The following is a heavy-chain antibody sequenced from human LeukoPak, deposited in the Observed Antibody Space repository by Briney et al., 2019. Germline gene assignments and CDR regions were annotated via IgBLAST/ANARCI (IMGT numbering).Heavy chain of an antibody. D-gene: IGHD1-26*01. CDR2: ISASNGNT. CDR3: ARDLAGVVGVTAWFDP. J-gene: IGHJ5*02. V-gene: IGHV1-18*01. Sequence: SXVRQAPGQGLEWMGWISASNGNTNYAQKLHGRVTMTTDTSTNTVYMELRSLRFDDTAVYYCARDLAGVVGVTAWFDPWGQGTLVTVSS.